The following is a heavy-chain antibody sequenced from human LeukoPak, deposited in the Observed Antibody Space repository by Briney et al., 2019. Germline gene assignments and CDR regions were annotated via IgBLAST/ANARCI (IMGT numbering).Heavy chain of an antibody. V-gene: IGHV1-2*02. CDR2: INPNSGGT. CDR3: AREARAQLRFLEWFPSWFDP. CDR1: GYTFTGYY. J-gene: IGHJ5*02. Sequence: ASVNVSCKASGYTFTGYYMHWVRQAPGQGLEWMGWINPNSGGTNYAQKFQGRVTMTRDTSISTAYMELSRLRSDDTAVYYCAREARAQLRFLEWFPSWFDPWGQGTLVTVSS. D-gene: IGHD3-3*01.